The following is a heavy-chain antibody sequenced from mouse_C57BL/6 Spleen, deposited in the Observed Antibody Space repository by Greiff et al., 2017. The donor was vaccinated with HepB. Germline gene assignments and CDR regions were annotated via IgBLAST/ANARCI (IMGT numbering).Heavy chain of an antibody. CDR1: GYTFTSYW. Sequence: QVQLQQPGAELVKPGASVKMSCKASGYTFTSYWITWVKQRPGQGLEWIGDIYPGSGSTNYNEKFKSKATLTVDTSSSTAYMQRSSLTSEDSAVYYCARGDYGSSFFMDYWGQGTSVTVSS. CDR2: IYPGSGST. D-gene: IGHD1-1*01. CDR3: ARGDYGSSFFMDY. J-gene: IGHJ4*01. V-gene: IGHV1-55*01.